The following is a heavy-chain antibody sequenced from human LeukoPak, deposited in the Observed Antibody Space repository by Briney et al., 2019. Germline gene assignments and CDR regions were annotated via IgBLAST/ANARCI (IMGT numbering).Heavy chain of an antibody. D-gene: IGHD3-22*01. CDR1: GYTFTGYY. CDR3: ARDAPITMIVVAANWFDP. Sequence: ASVKVSCKASGYTFTGYYMHWVRQAPGQGLEWMGWISAYNGNTNYAQKLQGRVTMTTDTSTSTAYMELRSLRSDDTAVYYCARDAPITMIVVAANWFDPWGQGTLVTVSS. V-gene: IGHV1-18*04. J-gene: IGHJ5*02. CDR2: ISAYNGNT.